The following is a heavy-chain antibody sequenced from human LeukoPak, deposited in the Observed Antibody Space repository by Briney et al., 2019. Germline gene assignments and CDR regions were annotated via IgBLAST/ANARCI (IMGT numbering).Heavy chain of an antibody. J-gene: IGHJ3*02. D-gene: IGHD2-15*01. V-gene: IGHV3-21*01. CDR3: AREADCSGGNCYRGALDI. CDR2: ISSSGSGTYI. Sequence: GGSLRLSCAASGFTFGSFSMTWVRQAPGKGLEWVSTISSSGSGTYIYYADSVKGRFTISRDNAKNTLYLQMNSLRAEDTAIYYCAREADCSGGNCYRGALDIWGQGTMITVSS. CDR1: GFTFGSFS.